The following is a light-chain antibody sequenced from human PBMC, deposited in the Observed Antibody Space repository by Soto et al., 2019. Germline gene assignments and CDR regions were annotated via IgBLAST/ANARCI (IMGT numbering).Light chain of an antibody. CDR3: QQYHTYWWT. V-gene: IGKV1-5*03. J-gene: IGKJ1*01. Sequence: DIQMTQSPSTLSASVGDRVTITCRASQTIINWLAWYQQKPGKAPKLLIDKASTLEGEVPSRFSGSGSETEFTLTINSLQPDDSATYYCQQYHTYWWTFGQGTKVDIK. CDR1: QTIINW. CDR2: KAS.